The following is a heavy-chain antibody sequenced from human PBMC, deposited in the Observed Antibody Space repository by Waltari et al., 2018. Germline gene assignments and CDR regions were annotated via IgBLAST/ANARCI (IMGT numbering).Heavy chain of an antibody. CDR3: AREQVGATFTG. V-gene: IGHV4-61*02. J-gene: IGHJ4*02. CDR2: IYTSGST. Sequence: QVQLQESGPGLVKPSQTLSLTCTVSGGSISSGSYYWSWIRQPAGKGLEWIGRIYTSGSTNYNPSLKSRVTISVDKSKNQFSLKLSSVTAADTAVYYCAREQVGATFTGWGQGTLVTVSS. D-gene: IGHD1-26*01. CDR1: GGSISSGSYY.